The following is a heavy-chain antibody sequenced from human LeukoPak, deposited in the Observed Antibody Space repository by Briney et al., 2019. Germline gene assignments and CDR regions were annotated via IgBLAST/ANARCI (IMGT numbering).Heavy chain of an antibody. D-gene: IGHD1-26*01. V-gene: IGHV1-46*01. Sequence: ASVKVSCKASGYTFTSYYMHWVRQAPGQGLEWMGIINPSGGGTSYAQKFQGRVTMTRDMSTSTVYMELSSLRSEDTAVYYCARARGEAGATRTANWFDPWGQGTLVTVSS. CDR2: INPSGGGT. J-gene: IGHJ5*02. CDR1: GYTFTSYY. CDR3: ARARGEAGATRTANWFDP.